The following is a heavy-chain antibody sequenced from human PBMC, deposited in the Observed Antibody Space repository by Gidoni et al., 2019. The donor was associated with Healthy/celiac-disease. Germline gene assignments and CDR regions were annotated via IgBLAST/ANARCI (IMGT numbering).Heavy chain of an antibody. J-gene: IGHJ3*02. CDR2: IRSKAYGGTT. V-gene: IGHV3-49*03. CDR3: TRDKVVVTAIWGNDAFDI. Sequence: EVQLVESGGGLVQPGRSLRLSCTASGFTFGDYAMSWFRQAPGKGLEWVGFIRSKAYGGTTEYAASVKGRFTISRDDSKSIAYLQMNSLKTEDTAVYYCTRDKVVVTAIWGNDAFDIWGQGTMVTVSS. CDR1: GFTFGDYA. D-gene: IGHD2-21*02.